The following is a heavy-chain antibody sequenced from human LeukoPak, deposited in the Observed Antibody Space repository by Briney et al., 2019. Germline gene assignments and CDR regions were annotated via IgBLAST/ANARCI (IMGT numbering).Heavy chain of an antibody. CDR1: GFTFSSYS. D-gene: IGHD3-10*01. J-gene: IGHJ4*02. CDR3: ARDSHLNGITMVRGVPIDY. Sequence: PGGSLRLSCAASGFTFSSYSMNWVRQAPGKGLEWVSSISSSSSYIYYADSVKGRFTISRDNAKNSLYLQMNSLRAEDTAVYYCARDSHLNGITMVRGVPIDYWGQGTLVTVSS. V-gene: IGHV3-21*01. CDR2: ISSSSSYI.